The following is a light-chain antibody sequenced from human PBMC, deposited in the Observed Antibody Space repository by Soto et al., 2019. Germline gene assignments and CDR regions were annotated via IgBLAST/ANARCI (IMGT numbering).Light chain of an antibody. CDR2: AAS. V-gene: IGKV3-11*01. Sequence: EIVLTQSPGTLSLSPGERATLFCRASQSVSKYLGWYQQKPGQAPRLLIYAASNRATGIPDRFSGSGSGTDFTLTIRRLEPEDFATYYCQQSYSTPLTFGGGTKV. J-gene: IGKJ4*01. CDR1: QSVSKY. CDR3: QQSYSTPLT.